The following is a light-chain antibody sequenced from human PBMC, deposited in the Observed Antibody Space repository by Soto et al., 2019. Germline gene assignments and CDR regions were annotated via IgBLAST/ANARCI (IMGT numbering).Light chain of an antibody. CDR1: SNDVGAYNY. Sequence: QSALTQPRSVSGSPGQSVSISCSGTSNDVGAYNYVSWNQQHPGKAPKLIIYEVSKWPSGVPDRFSGSKSGNTASLTISGLQAEDEADYYCCSYAGNYIWVFGGGTKLTVL. CDR2: EVS. CDR3: CSYAGNYIWV. V-gene: IGLV2-11*01. J-gene: IGLJ3*02.